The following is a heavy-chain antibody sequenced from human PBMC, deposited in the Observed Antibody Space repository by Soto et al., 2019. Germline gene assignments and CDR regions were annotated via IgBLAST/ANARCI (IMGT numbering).Heavy chain of an antibody. CDR2: INPNSGGT. D-gene: IGHD6-19*01. CDR3: ARVRTDIAVAGPLDDAFDI. CDR1: GYTFTGYY. V-gene: IGHV1-2*04. J-gene: IGHJ3*02. Sequence: ASAKVSCKASGYTFTGYYMHWVRQAPGQGLEWMGWINPNSGGTNYAQKFQGWVTMTRDTSISTAYMELSRLRSDDTAVYYCARVRTDIAVAGPLDDAFDIWGQGTMVTVSS.